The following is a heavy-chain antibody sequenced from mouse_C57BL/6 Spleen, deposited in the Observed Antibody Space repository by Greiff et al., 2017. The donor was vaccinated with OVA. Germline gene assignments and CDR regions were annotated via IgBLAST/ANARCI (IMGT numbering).Heavy chain of an antibody. CDR2: IDPENGDT. CDR3: TTWDYYGSSYDYFDY. J-gene: IGHJ2*01. V-gene: IGHV14-4*01. D-gene: IGHD1-1*01. CDR1: GFNIKDDY. Sequence: EVKVEESGAELVRPGASVKLSCTASGFNIKDDYMHWVKQRPEQGLEWIGWIDPENGDTEYASKFQGKATITADTSSNTAYLQLSSLTSEDTAVYDCTTWDYYGSSYDYFDYWGQVTTLTVSS.